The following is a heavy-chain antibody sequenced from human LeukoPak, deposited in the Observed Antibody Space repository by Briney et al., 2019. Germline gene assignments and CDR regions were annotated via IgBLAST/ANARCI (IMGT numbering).Heavy chain of an antibody. CDR1: GFTFSSYG. D-gene: IGHD3-10*01. V-gene: IGHV3-33*06. J-gene: IGHJ4*02. CDR3: AKVPSRGIPYYFDY. CDR2: IWYDGSNK. Sequence: PGRSLRLSCAASGFTFSSYGMHWVRQAPGKGLEWVAVIWYDGSNKYYADSVKGRFTISRDNSKNMLYLQMSSLRAEDTAVYYCAKVPSRGIPYYFDYWGQGTLVTVSS.